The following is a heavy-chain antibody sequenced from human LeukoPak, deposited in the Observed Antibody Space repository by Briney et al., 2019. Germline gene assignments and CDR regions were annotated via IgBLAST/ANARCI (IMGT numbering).Heavy chain of an antibody. CDR3: VRSVDYFDNTGPHMMFDY. CDR1: SGSLTSHY. V-gene: IGHV4-59*07. D-gene: IGHD3-22*01. Sequence: SDTLSLTCTVSSGSLTSHYWNWIRRPPGKGLEWIGYLYDTGITKYNPSLKSRVSMSVDTSKNQFFLKVNSVTAADTAVYHCVRSVDYFDNTGPHMMFDYWGQGSLVTVSS. J-gene: IGHJ4*02. CDR2: LYDTGIT.